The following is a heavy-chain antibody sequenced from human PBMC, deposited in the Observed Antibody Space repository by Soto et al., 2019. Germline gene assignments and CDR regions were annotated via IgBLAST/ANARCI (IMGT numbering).Heavy chain of an antibody. J-gene: IGHJ3*02. CDR2: ISGSGDST. CDR1: GFTFSIYA. D-gene: IGHD3-22*01. CDR3: AKGGYYYDSSGYYVNSDAFDI. V-gene: IGHV3-23*01. Sequence: PGGSLRLSCAASGFTFSIYAMSWVRQAPGKGLEWVSGISGSGDSTCYADSVKGRFTISRDNSKNTLYLQMNSLRGKDTAVYYCAKGGYYYDSSGYYVNSDAFDIWGQGTMVTVSS.